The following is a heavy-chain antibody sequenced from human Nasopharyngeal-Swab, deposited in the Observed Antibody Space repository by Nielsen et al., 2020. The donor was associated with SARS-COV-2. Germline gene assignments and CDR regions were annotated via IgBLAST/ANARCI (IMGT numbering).Heavy chain of an antibody. CDR2: IDPSDSYT. Sequence: VRQMPGKGLEWMGRIDPSDSYTNYSPPFQGHVTISADKSISTAYLQWSSLKASDTAMYYCATLTVGGNNWFDPWDQGTLVTVSS. J-gene: IGHJ5*02. V-gene: IGHV5-10-1*01. CDR3: ATLTVGGNNWFDP. D-gene: IGHD4-23*01.